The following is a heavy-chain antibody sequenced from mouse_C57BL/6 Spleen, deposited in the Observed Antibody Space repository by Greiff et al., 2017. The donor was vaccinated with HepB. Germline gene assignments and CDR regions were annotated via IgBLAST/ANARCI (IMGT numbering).Heavy chain of an antibody. D-gene: IGHD4-1*01. Sequence: EVHLVESGEGLVKPGGSLKLSCAASGFTFSSYAMSWVRQTPEKRLEWVAYISSGGDYIYYADTVKGRFTISRDNARNTLYLQMSSLKSEDTAMYYCTRDQLTGTWYFDVWGTGTTVTVSS. J-gene: IGHJ1*03. CDR1: GFTFSSYA. V-gene: IGHV5-9-1*02. CDR2: ISSGGDYI. CDR3: TRDQLTGTWYFDV.